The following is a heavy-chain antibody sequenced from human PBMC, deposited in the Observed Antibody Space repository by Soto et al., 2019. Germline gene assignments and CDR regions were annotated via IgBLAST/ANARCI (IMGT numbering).Heavy chain of an antibody. CDR3: AKCLPLAYSRGTTGDFDYHGVDV. D-gene: IGHD2-21*01. CDR2: ISGSGGTT. J-gene: IGHJ6*02. CDR1: GFTFSSYA. V-gene: IGHV3-23*01. Sequence: GGSLSLSCAASGFTFSSYAMSWVRQAPGKGLEWVATISGSGGTTYYAASVKGRFTISRANYKHTLHLQIYSLRAEDTAVYYCAKCLPLAYSRGTTGDFDYHGVDVWGQGTTVTVSS.